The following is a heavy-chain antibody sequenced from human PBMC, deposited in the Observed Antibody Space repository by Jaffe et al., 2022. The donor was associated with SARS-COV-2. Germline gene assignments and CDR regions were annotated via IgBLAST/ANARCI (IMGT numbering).Heavy chain of an antibody. CDR3: ASGRSIWSGLDYYYYGLDV. V-gene: IGHV1-69*02. D-gene: IGHD3-16*01. J-gene: IGHJ6*02. CDR2: VISTLGVT. CDR1: GDTSSNYV. Sequence: QVQLVQSGAEVKKPGSSVKVSCKASGDTSSNYVISWVRQAPGQGLEWMGKVISTLGVTDYAERFQGRVTISADKSTTSAYMELTSLRSEDTAIYYCASGRSIWSGLDYYYYGLDVWGQGTTVTVSS.